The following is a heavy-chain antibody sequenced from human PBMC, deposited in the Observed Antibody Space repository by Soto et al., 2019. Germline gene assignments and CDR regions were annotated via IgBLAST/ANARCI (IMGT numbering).Heavy chain of an antibody. CDR3: ARGGVTMVRAAITKHYYYYYGMDV. CDR1: GGSFSGYY. V-gene: IGHV4-34*01. D-gene: IGHD3-10*01. Sequence: SETLSLTCAVYGGSFSGYYWSWIRQPPGKGLEWIGEINHSGSTNYNPSLKSRVTISVDTSKNQFSLKLSSVTAADTAVYYCARGGVTMVRAAITKHYYYYYGMDVSGPGTGVTVYS. J-gene: IGHJ6*02. CDR2: INHSGST.